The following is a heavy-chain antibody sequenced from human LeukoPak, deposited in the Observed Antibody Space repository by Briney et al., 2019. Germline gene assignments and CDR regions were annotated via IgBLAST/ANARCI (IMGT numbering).Heavy chain of an antibody. V-gene: IGHV3-21*01. D-gene: IGHD6-19*01. CDR1: GFTFSSYS. Sequence: PGGSLRLSCGPSGFTFSSYSMNWVRQAPGKGLEWVSSISSSSSYIYYADSVKGRFTISRDNAKNSLYLQMNSLRAEDTAVYYCASGYSSGSDAFDIWGQGTMVTVSS. CDR3: ASGYSSGSDAFDI. J-gene: IGHJ3*02. CDR2: ISSSSSYI.